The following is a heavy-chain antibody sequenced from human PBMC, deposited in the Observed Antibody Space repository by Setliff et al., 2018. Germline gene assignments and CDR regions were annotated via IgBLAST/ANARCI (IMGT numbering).Heavy chain of an antibody. D-gene: IGHD3-22*01. CDR3: ARHPPPPNYFDIGALDS. CDR2: IIPIFGTA. V-gene: IGHV1-69*06. Sequence: VKVSCKASGGTFSSYAISWVRQAPGQGLEWMGGIIPIFGTANYAQKFQGRVTITADKSTGIIYMELTSLRSDDTAVYYCARHPPPPNYFDIGALDSWGQGTLVTVSS. CDR1: GGTFSSYA. J-gene: IGHJ4*02.